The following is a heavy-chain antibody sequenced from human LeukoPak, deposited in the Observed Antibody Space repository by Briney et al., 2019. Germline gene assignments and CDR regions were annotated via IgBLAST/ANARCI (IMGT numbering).Heavy chain of an antibody. J-gene: IGHJ4*02. CDR3: ARPSFDGKIGW. V-gene: IGHV4-39*01. D-gene: IGHD6-19*01. Sequence: PSETLSLTCTVSGDSISSSSYYWGWIRQSPGMGLEWIASIHYSGSTQYSPSLKSRVTISVDTSKNQFSLKVNSLTAADTAVYYCARPSFDGKIGWWGQGAWVVVSS. CDR1: GDSISSSSYY. CDR2: IHYSGST.